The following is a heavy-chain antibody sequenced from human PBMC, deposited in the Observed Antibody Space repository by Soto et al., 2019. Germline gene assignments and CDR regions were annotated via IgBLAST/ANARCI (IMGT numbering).Heavy chain of an antibody. CDR1: EFTFSNYW. Sequence: AGGSLRLSCVASEFTFSNYWMSWVRQAPGKGLEWVANIKQDGSEKYYVDSVKGRFTISRDNAENSLYLQMNSLRAEDTALYYCARVYPGTGWPFHYYGMDVWGQGTTVTAP. V-gene: IGHV3-7*01. CDR3: ARVYPGTGWPFHYYGMDV. CDR2: IKQDGSEK. J-gene: IGHJ6*02. D-gene: IGHD6-25*01.